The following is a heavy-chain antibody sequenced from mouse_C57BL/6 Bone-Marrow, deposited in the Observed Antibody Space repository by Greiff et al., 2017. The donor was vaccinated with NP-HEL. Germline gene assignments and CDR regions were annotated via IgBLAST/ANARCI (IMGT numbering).Heavy chain of an antibody. CDR3: TTENTTVVAPYYFDY. Sequence: VQLQQSGAELVRPGASVKLSCTASGFNIKDDYMHWVKQRPEQGLEWIGWIDPENGDTEYASKFQGKATITADTSSNTAYLQLSSLTSEDTAVYYCTTENTTVVAPYYFDYWGQGTTLTGSS. D-gene: IGHD1-1*01. V-gene: IGHV14-4*01. CDR1: GFNIKDDY. J-gene: IGHJ2*01. CDR2: IDPENGDT.